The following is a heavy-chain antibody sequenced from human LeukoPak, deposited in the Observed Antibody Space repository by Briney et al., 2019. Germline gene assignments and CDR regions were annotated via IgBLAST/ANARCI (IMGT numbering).Heavy chain of an antibody. J-gene: IGHJ4*02. D-gene: IGHD3-10*01. CDR3: ASTTRQGSGSYYNYD. CDR2: ISAYNGNT. Sequence: GASVKVSCKASGYTFTSYGISWVRQAPGQGLEWMGWISAYNGNTNYAQKLQGRVTMTTDTSTSTAYMELRSLRSDDTAVYYCASTTRQGSGSYYNYDWGQGTLVTVSS. CDR1: GYTFTSYG. V-gene: IGHV1-18*01.